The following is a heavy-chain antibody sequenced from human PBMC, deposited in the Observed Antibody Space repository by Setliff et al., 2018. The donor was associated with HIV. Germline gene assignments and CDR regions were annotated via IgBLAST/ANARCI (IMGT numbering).Heavy chain of an antibody. Sequence: SVKVSCKASGGTFSSYAISWVRQAPGQGLEWMGGIIPIFGTANYAQKFQDRVTITTDESTSTAYMELSSLRSGDTAVYYCASGWGATVTLGYNWFDPWGQGTLVTVSS. V-gene: IGHV1-69*05. CDR1: GGTFSSYA. D-gene: IGHD4-17*01. CDR3: ASGWGATVTLGYNWFDP. CDR2: IIPIFGTA. J-gene: IGHJ5*02.